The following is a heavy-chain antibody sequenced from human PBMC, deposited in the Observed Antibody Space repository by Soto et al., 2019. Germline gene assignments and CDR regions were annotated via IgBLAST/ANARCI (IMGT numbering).Heavy chain of an antibody. CDR3: ARHTGQAAAGTDYYYYGMDV. CDR2: IYYSGST. D-gene: IGHD6-13*01. V-gene: IGHV4-39*01. CDR1: GGSISSSSYY. J-gene: IGHJ6*02. Sequence: SETLSLTCTVSGGSISSSSYYWGWIRQPPGKGLEWIGSIYYSGSTYYNPSLKSRVTISVDTSKNQFSLKLSSVTAADTAVYYCARHTGQAAAGTDYYYYGMDVWGQGTTV.